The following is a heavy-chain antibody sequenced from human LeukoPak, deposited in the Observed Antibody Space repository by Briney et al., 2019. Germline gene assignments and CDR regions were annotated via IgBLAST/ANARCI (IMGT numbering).Heavy chain of an antibody. CDR3: ARGRLAAAGVSDY. J-gene: IGHJ4*02. V-gene: IGHV3-48*01. D-gene: IGHD6-13*01. Sequence: GGSLRLSCEASGFTFSSYSMNWVRQAPGKGLEWVSYISSSSSTIYYADSVKGRFTISRDNAKNSLYLQMNSLRAEDTAVYYCARGRLAAAGVSDYWGQGTLVTVSS. CDR1: GFTFSSYS. CDR2: ISSSSSTI.